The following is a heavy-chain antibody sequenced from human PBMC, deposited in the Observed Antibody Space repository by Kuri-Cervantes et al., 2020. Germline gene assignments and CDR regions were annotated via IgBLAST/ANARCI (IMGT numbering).Heavy chain of an antibody. CDR3: ARVAYYDILTTHDAFDI. V-gene: IGHV3-30*19. J-gene: IGHJ3*02. D-gene: IGHD3-9*01. CDR2: IWYDGSNK. CDR1: GFTFSSYG. Sequence: GGSLRLSCAASGFTFSSYGMHWVRQAPGKGLEWVAVIWYDGSNKYYADSVKGRFTISRDNSKNTLYLQMNSLRAEDTAVYYCARVAYYDILTTHDAFDIWGQGTMVTVSS.